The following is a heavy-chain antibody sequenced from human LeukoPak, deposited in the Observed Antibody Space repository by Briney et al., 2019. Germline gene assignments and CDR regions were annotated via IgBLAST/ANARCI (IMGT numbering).Heavy chain of an antibody. CDR3: ATAGWHITMTPSFDY. V-gene: IGHV3-30*02. CDR1: GFTFSSCG. CDR2: IRYDGTNQ. J-gene: IGHJ4*02. Sequence: GGSLRLSCAASGFTFSSCGMHWVRQAPGKGLEWVAFIRYDGTNQYYADSVKGRFTISRDNSKNTLYLQMNSLRAEDTAVYYCATAGWHITMTPSFDYWGQGTLVTVSS. D-gene: IGHD3-22*01.